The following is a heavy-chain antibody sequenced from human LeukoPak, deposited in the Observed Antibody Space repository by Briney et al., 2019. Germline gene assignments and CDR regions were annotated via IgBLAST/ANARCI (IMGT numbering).Heavy chain of an antibody. V-gene: IGHV5-51*01. Sequence: GESLKISCKGSGYSFSTYWIGWVRQMPGKGLEWMGIIYPGDSDTRYSPSFQGQVTISADKSINTAYLQWNSLKASDTAIYYCATRRAVGSAFDIWGQGTMAIVSS. CDR2: IYPGDSDT. CDR1: GYSFSTYW. D-gene: IGHD1-26*01. J-gene: IGHJ3*02. CDR3: ATRRAVGSAFDI.